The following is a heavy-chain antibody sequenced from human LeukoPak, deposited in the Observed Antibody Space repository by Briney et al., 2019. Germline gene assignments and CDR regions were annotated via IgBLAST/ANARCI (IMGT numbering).Heavy chain of an antibody. CDR2: IYYSGST. D-gene: IGHD3-3*01. J-gene: IGHJ4*02. Sequence: SETLSLTCTVSGGSISSYYWSWIRQPPGKGLEWIGYIYYSGSTNYNPSLKSRVTISVDTSKNQFSLKLSSVTAADTAVYYCARIGWGDFWSLAYFDYWGQGTLVTVSS. CDR1: GGSISSYY. V-gene: IGHV4-59*01. CDR3: ARIGWGDFWSLAYFDY.